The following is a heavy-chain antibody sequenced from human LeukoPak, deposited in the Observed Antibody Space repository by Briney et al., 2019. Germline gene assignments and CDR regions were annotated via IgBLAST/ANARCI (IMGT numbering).Heavy chain of an antibody. D-gene: IGHD2-21*01. CDR1: GGSISSGDYY. Sequence: PSETLSLTCTVSGGSISSGDYYWSWIRQPPGKGLEWIGYIFYTGSTFYNPSLKSRVTISVDTSKNQLSLKLSSVTAADTAVYYCASFYQAYYFDYWGQGTLVTVSS. J-gene: IGHJ4*02. CDR3: ASFYQAYYFDY. CDR2: IFYTGST. V-gene: IGHV4-30-4*01.